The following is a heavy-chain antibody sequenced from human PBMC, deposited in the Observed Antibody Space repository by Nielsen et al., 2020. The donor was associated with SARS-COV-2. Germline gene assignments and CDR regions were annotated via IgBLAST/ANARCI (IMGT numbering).Heavy chain of an antibody. V-gene: IGHV1-2*06. Sequence: ASVKVSCKASGYTFTSYGISWVRQAPGQGLEWMGRINPNSGGTNYAQKFQGRVTMTRDTSISTAYMELSRLRSDDTAVYYCARGPKGLLWFGEIFFDYWGQGTLVTVSS. CDR3: ARGPKGLLWFGEIFFDY. CDR2: INPNSGGT. J-gene: IGHJ4*02. CDR1: GYTFTSYG. D-gene: IGHD3-10*01.